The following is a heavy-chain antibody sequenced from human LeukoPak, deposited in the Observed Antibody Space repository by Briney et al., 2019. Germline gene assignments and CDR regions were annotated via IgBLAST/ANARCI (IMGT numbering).Heavy chain of an antibody. J-gene: IGHJ2*01. D-gene: IGHD3-3*01. CDR1: GGSISSGGYY. CDR3: AGAILTPSGYVWHFDL. CDR2: IHYSGSA. Sequence: SETLSLTCTVSGGSISSGGYYWTWIRQHPGKGLEWIGYIHYSGSAYYNPSLRSRVTISVDTSKNQFSLNLGSVTAADTALYYCAGAILTPSGYVWHFDLWGRGTLVTVSS. V-gene: IGHV4-31*03.